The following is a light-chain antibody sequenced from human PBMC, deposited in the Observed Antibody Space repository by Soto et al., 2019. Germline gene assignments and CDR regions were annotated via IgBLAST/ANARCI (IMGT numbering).Light chain of an antibody. CDR1: QSFSSN. CDR2: DAS. V-gene: IGKV3-15*01. CDR3: QQYNNWPT. J-gene: IGKJ1*01. Sequence: EIVMTQSPATLSVSPGERNTLSCRASQSFSSNLAWYQQKPGQAPRLLIFDASTRAIGIPARFSGSGSGTEFTLSISSLQSEDFAVYYCQQYNNWPTFGQGTKVDIK.